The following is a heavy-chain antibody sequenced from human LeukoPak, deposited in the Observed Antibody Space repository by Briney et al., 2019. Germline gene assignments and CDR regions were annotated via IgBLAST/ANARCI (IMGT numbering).Heavy chain of an antibody. J-gene: IGHJ4*02. CDR2: ISWNSGSI. CDR3: AKASSVTEY. Sequence: GGSLRLSCAASGFTFSSYGMHWVRQAPGKGLEWVSGISWNSGSIGYADSVKGRFTISRDNAKNSLYLQMNSLRAEDTALYYCAKASSVTEYWGQGTLVSVSS. CDR1: GFTFSSYG. D-gene: IGHD2-2*01. V-gene: IGHV3-9*01.